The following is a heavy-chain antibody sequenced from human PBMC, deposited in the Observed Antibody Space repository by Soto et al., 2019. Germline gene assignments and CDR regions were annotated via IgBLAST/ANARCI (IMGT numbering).Heavy chain of an antibody. Sequence: TSETLSLTCTVSGASVSSGGYYWSWIRQHPGKGLEWIGYIYSSGSTYYNPSLKSRVTISVETSKNQFSLKLKSVTAADTAIYYCARGTMIVVVTDYNGMDVWGQGTTVTVSS. CDR3: ARGTMIVVVTDYNGMDV. J-gene: IGHJ6*02. CDR2: IYSSGST. CDR1: GASVSSGGYY. D-gene: IGHD3-22*01. V-gene: IGHV4-31*03.